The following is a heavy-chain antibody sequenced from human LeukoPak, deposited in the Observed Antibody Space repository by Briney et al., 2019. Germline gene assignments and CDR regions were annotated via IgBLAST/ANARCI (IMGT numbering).Heavy chain of an antibody. D-gene: IGHD2-21*02. Sequence: GESLKISCKGSGYSFTSYWIGWVRQMPGKGLEWMGIIYPGDSDTRYSPSFQGQVTISADKSIGTAYLQWSSLKASDTAMYYCARRVGGLAYCGGDCYSPGWYFDLWGRGTLVTVSS. V-gene: IGHV5-51*01. CDR3: ARRVGGLAYCGGDCYSPGWYFDL. CDR1: GYSFTSYW. CDR2: IYPGDSDT. J-gene: IGHJ2*01.